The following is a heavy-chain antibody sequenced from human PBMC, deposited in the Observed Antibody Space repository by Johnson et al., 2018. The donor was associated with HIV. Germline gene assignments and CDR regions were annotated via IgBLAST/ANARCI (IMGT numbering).Heavy chain of an antibody. CDR1: GFTFDDYA. V-gene: IGHV3-9*01. D-gene: IGHD2-21*01. J-gene: IGHJ3*01. Sequence: LLVASGGGLVQPGRSLRLSCAASGFTFDDYAMHWVRQAPGKGLEWVSGISWNSGSIGYADSVKGRFTISRDNAKNSLYLQLNSLRAEDTALYYCAKAQVLADDCLKVWGQWTMVTVSS. CDR3: AKAQVLADDCLKV. CDR2: ISWNSGSI.